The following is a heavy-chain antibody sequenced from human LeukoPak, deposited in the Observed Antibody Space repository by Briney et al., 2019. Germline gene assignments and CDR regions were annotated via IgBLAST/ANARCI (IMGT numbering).Heavy chain of an antibody. CDR1: GFTFSSYA. D-gene: IGHD2-21*02. CDR2: ISGSGGST. J-gene: IGHJ4*02. Sequence: PGGSLRLSCAASGFTFSSYAMSWVRQAPGKGLEWVSAISGSGGSTYYADSVKGRFTISRDNSKNTPYLQMNSLRAEDTAVYYCAKAENCGGDCAQFDYWGQGTLVTVSS. CDR3: AKAENCGGDCAQFDY. V-gene: IGHV3-23*01.